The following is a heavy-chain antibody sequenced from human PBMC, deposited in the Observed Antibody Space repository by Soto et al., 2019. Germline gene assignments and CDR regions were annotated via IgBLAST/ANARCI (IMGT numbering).Heavy chain of an antibody. V-gene: IGHV3-30*03. CDR3: ARDFYPHAGTTLDY. CDR1: GFTFSSYG. D-gene: IGHD1-7*01. Sequence: PGXSLRLSCAASGFTFSSYGKHWVRQAPGKGLEWVAVISYDGISTSFADSVRGRFTISRDNAKNSLYLQMNSLRVEDTALYYCARDFYPHAGTTLDYWGQGTLVTVSS. CDR2: ISYDGIST. J-gene: IGHJ4*02.